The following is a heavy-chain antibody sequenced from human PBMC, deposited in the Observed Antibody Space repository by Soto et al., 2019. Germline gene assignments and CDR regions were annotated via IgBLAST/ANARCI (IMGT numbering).Heavy chain of an antibody. Sequence: PSETLSLTCTVSGGSISSGGYYWSWIRQHPGKGLEWIGYIYYSGSTYYNPSLKSRVTISVDTSKNQFSLKLSSVTAADAAVYYCARDTANYDFWSGPGPHYYYYGMDVWGQGTTVTVSS. CDR1: GGSISSGGYY. CDR2: IYYSGST. D-gene: IGHD3-3*01. CDR3: ARDTANYDFWSGPGPHYYYYGMDV. V-gene: IGHV4-31*03. J-gene: IGHJ6*02.